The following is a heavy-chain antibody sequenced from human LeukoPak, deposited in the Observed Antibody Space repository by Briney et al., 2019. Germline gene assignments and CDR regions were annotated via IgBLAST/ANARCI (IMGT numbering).Heavy chain of an antibody. CDR1: GFTVSSNY. V-gene: IGHV3-53*01. J-gene: IGHJ5*02. D-gene: IGHD6-6*01. CDR3: AKVPSIAACQGKVWFDP. CDR2: IYSGGST. Sequence: GGSLRLSCAASGFTVSSNYMSWGRQAPGKGLEWVSVIYSGGSTYYADSVKGRFTISRDNSKNTLYLQMNRLRAEDTAVYYCAKVPSIAACQGKVWFDPWGQGTLVTVSS.